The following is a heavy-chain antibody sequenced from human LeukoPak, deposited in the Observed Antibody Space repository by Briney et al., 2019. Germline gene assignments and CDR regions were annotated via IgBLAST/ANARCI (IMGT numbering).Heavy chain of an antibody. J-gene: IGHJ4*02. D-gene: IGHD6-13*01. CDR3: ARGRRAAAPDY. V-gene: IGHV3-21*01. Sequence: GGSLRLSCAASGFTFSSYSMNWVRQAPGKGLEWVSSISSSSSYMYYADSVKGRFTISRDNAKNSLYLQMNSLRAEDTAVYYCARGRRAAAPDYWGQGTLVTVSS. CDR2: ISSSSSYM. CDR1: GFTFSSYS.